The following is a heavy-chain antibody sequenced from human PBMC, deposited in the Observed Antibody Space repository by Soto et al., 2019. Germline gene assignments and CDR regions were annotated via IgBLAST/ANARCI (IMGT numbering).Heavy chain of an antibody. Sequence: QVQLVESGGGVVQPGRSLRLSCEASGFTFSSYGMHWVRQAPGKGLGWVAVISYDGSNKYYADSVKGRFTISRDNSKNTLYLQMNSLRAEDTAVYYCAKRGYDILTGYPGGYYYYYMDVWGKGTTVTVSS. CDR1: GFTFSSYG. J-gene: IGHJ6*03. CDR2: ISYDGSNK. CDR3: AKRGYDILTGYPGGYYYYYMDV. V-gene: IGHV3-30*18. D-gene: IGHD3-9*01.